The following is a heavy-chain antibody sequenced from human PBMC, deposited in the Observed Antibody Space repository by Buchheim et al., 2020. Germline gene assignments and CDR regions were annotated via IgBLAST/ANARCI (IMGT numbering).Heavy chain of an antibody. Sequence: EVQLVESGGGLVQPGGSLRLSCAASGFTFSSYSMNWVRQAPGKGLAWVSYISSSSSTIYFADSVKGRFTISRDNAKNSLSLPMNSLRDEDTAVYYCARCSSGWHNDYWGQGTL. D-gene: IGHD6-19*01. CDR2: ISSSSSTI. J-gene: IGHJ4*02. CDR3: ARCSSGWHNDY. CDR1: GFTFSSYS. V-gene: IGHV3-48*02.